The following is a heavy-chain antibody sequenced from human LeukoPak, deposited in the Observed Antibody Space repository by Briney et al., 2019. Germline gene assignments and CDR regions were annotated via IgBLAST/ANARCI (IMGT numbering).Heavy chain of an antibody. D-gene: IGHD2-15*01. V-gene: IGHV3-23*01. CDR1: GFTFSSYA. CDR2: ISGSGGST. CDR3: AKDAEDIVVVVAASHFDY. Sequence: GGSLRLSCAASGFTFSSYAMSWVRQAPGKGLEWVSAISGSGGSTYYADSVKGRFTISRDNSKNTLYLQMNSLRAEGTAVYYCAKDAEDIVVVVAASHFDYWGQGTLVTVSS. J-gene: IGHJ4*02.